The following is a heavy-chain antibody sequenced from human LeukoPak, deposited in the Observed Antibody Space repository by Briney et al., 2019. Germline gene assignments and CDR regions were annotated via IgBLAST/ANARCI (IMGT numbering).Heavy chain of an antibody. CDR2: INPNSGGT. V-gene: IGHV1-2*02. D-gene: IGHD2-21*02. CDR3: ARVLRVVTATPRGAFDI. Sequence: ASVKVSCKASGYTFTGYYMHWVRQAPGQGLEWMGWINPNSGGTNYAQKFQSRVTMTRDTSISTAYMELSRLRSDDTAVYYCARVLRVVTATPRGAFDIWGQGTMVTVSS. CDR1: GYTFTGYY. J-gene: IGHJ3*02.